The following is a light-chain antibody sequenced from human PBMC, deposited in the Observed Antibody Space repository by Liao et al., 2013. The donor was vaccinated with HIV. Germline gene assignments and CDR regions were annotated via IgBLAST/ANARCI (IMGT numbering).Light chain of an antibody. V-gene: IGLV3-1*01. CDR3: QAWDSSTACVV. CDR2: QDS. CDR1: KLGDNY. J-gene: IGLJ2*01. Sequence: SYELTQPPSVSVSPGQTASITCSGDKLGDNYACWYQQKPGQSPVLVIYQDSQRPSGIPERFSGSNSGNTATLTISGTQGMDEADYYCQAWDSSTACVVFGGGTKLTVL.